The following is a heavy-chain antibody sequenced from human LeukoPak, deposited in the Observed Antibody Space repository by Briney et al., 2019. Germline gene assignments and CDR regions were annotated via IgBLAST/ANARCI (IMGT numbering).Heavy chain of an antibody. CDR2: ITSRSTYI. D-gene: IGHD6-19*01. CDR1: GFTFSGYS. V-gene: IGHV3-21*01. Sequence: PVGSLRLSCAASGFTFSGYSMSWVRQAPGKGLEWVSSITSRSTYIYYADSVKGRFTISSDDAKNSLYLQMNSLRAEDTAVYYCGREEYSNGDLIDQWGQGTLVTVPT. CDR3: GREEYSNGDLIDQ. J-gene: IGHJ4*02.